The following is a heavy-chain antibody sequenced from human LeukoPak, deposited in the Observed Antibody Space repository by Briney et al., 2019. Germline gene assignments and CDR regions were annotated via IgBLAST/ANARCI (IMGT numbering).Heavy chain of an antibody. V-gene: IGHV4-38-2*02. J-gene: IGHJ5*02. CDR3: ARGLSGSYFRFDP. CDR2: IYHSGST. CDR1: GYSISSGYY. Sequence: PSETLSLTCTVSGYSISSGYYWGWIRQPPGKGLEWIGSIYHSGSTYYNPSLKGRVTISVDTSKNQFSLKLSSVTAADTAVYYCARGLSGSYFRFDPWGQGTLVTVSS. D-gene: IGHD1-26*01.